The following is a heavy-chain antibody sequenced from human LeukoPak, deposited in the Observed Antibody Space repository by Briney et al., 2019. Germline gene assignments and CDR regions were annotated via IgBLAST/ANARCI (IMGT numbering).Heavy chain of an antibody. Sequence: GGSLRLSCAASGFTVSAYAMAWARQAPGKGLEWVSTIYDDNTYYADSVKGRFAISTDNSKNTLYLQMNSLRVEDTAVYFCAARKVRGVWFYLDYWGQGTLVTVSS. CDR1: GFTVSAYA. CDR2: IYDDNT. D-gene: IGHD3-10*01. V-gene: IGHV3-23*01. CDR3: AARKVRGVWFYLDY. J-gene: IGHJ4*02.